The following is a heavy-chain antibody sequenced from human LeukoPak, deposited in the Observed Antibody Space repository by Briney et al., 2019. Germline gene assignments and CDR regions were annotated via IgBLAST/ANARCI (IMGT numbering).Heavy chain of an antibody. Sequence: PGGSLRLSCLASGFTVSSTYMSWVRQAPGKGLEWVSVTYSGGNTYYADSVKGRFTISRDNSKNTLFLQMNSLRAEDTAVYYCATDFRSGDSLYFDYWGRGTLVTVSS. CDR1: GFTVSSTY. J-gene: IGHJ4*02. D-gene: IGHD4-17*01. CDR2: TYSGGNT. V-gene: IGHV3-53*01. CDR3: ATDFRSGDSLYFDY.